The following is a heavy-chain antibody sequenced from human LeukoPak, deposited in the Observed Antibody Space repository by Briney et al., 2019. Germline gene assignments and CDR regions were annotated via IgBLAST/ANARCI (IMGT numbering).Heavy chain of an antibody. D-gene: IGHD6-19*01. V-gene: IGHV4-34*01. CDR3: ARGDSSGPDYYYYMDV. Sequence: SETLSLTCAVYGGSFSGYSWSWIRQPPGKGLEWIGEINHSGSTNYNPSLKSRVTISVDTSKNQFSLKLSSVTAADTAVYYCARGDSSGPDYYYYMDVWGKGTTVTISS. CDR1: GGSFSGYS. J-gene: IGHJ6*03. CDR2: INHSGST.